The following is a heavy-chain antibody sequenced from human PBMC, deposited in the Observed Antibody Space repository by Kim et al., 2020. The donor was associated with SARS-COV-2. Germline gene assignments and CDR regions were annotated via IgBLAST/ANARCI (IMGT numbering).Heavy chain of an antibody. V-gene: IGHV4-59*01. D-gene: IGHD3-3*01. Sequence: SETLSLTCTVSGGSISSYYWSWIRQPPGQGLEWIGYIYYSGSTNYNPSLKSRVTISVDTSKNQFSLKLSSVTAADTAVYYCARDHREWLQYTANWYFDLWGRGTLVTVSS. CDR3: ARDHREWLQYTANWYFDL. CDR2: IYYSGST. J-gene: IGHJ2*01. CDR1: GGSISSYY.